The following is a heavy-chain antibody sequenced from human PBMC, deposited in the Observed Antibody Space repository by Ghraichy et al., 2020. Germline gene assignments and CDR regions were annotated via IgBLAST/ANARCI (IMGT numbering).Heavy chain of an antibody. V-gene: IGHV3-30*02. CDR2: ILDGGSGE. Sequence: GGSLRLSCAVSGFTFSSYAMYWVRQAPGKGLDWLARILDGGSGEYYADSVKGRFTISRDDSKNTVYLDVNSLRPEDTAMYYCATDSYNFDYWGRGTLVTVSS. D-gene: IGHD5-24*01. CDR3: ATDSYNFDY. J-gene: IGHJ4*02. CDR1: GFTFSSYA.